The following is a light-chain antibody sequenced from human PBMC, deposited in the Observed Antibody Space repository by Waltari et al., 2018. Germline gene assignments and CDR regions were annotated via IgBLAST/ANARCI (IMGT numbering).Light chain of an antibody. J-gene: IGKJ3*01. Sequence: DIQLTHSPSFLSASVGYSVTITCRASQGISSYLAWYQQKPGKAPKLLIYAASTLQSGVPSRFSGSGSGTEFTLTISSLQPEDFATYYCQQLKIFGPGTKVDIE. CDR2: AAS. CDR3: QQLKI. V-gene: IGKV1-9*01. CDR1: QGISSY.